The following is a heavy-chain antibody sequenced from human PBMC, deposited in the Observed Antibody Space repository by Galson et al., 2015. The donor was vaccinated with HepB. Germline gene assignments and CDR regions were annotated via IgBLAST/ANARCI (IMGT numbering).Heavy chain of an antibody. V-gene: IGHV3-30*18. D-gene: IGHD6-13*01. CDR1: GFTFSSYG. CDR2: ISYDGSNK. Sequence: SLRLSCAASGFTFSSYGMHWVRQAPGKGLEWVAVISYDGSNKYYADSVKGRFTISRDNSKNTLYLQMNSLRAEDTAVYYCAKDFRLGRPGIAAAGADYWGQGTLVTVSS. J-gene: IGHJ4*02. CDR3: AKDFRLGRPGIAAAGADY.